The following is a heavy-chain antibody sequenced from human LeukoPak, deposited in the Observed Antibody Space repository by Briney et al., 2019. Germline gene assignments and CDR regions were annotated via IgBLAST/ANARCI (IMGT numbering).Heavy chain of an antibody. CDR2: INPNSGGT. D-gene: IGHD7-27*01. CDR1: GYTFTDYY. J-gene: IGHJ4*02. CDR3: ARLTGDLVY. Sequence: ASLKVSCKASGYTFTDYYIHWVRQATGQGLEWMGRINPNSGGTNYAQKFQGRVTLTRDTSTSTAYMQLSSVGSDDTAVYYCARLTGDLVYWGRGTLVIVSS. V-gene: IGHV1-2*06.